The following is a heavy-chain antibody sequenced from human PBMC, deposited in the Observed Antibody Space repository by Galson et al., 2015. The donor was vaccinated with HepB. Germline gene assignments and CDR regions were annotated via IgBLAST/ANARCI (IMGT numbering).Heavy chain of an antibody. D-gene: IGHD3-22*01. CDR2: ISGSGGST. CDR3: AKDYLPYYDRWGSYSDLYYFDY. J-gene: IGHJ4*02. V-gene: IGHV3-23*01. CDR1: GFTFNYHA. Sequence: SLRLSCAASGFTFNYHAMNWVRPAPGKGLEWVASISGSGGSTYSADSVKGRFTVPRDNSLDTVDLQMDSLRVDDTAVYYCAKDYLPYYDRWGSYSDLYYFDYWGQGTLVTVSS.